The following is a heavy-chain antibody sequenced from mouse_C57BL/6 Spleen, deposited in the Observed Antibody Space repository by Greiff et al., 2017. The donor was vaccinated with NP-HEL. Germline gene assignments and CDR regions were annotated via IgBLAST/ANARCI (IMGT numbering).Heavy chain of an antibody. CDR2: IDPETGGT. CDR3: TRSSLYGSSYVGYAMDY. J-gene: IGHJ4*01. D-gene: IGHD1-1*01. CDR1: GYTFTDYE. V-gene: IGHV1-15*01. Sequence: QVQLQQSGAELVRPGASVTLSCKASGYTFTDYEMHWVKQTPVHGLEWIGAIDPETGGTAYNQKFKGKAILTADKSSSTAYMELRSLTSEDSAVYYCTRSSLYGSSYVGYAMDYWGQGTSVTVSS.